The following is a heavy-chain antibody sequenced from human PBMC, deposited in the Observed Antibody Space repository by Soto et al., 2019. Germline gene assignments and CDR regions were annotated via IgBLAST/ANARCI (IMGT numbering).Heavy chain of an antibody. CDR1: GFTFSSYS. CDR2: ISSSSSTI. J-gene: IGHJ4*02. Sequence: GGSLRLSCAASGFTFSSYSMNWVRQAPGKGLEWVSYISSSSSTIYYADSVKGRFTISRDNAKNSLYLQMNSLRAEDMAVYYCARDYCSGGSCYTPGLIDYWGQGTLVTVSS. CDR3: ARDYCSGGSCYTPGLIDY. V-gene: IGHV3-48*01. D-gene: IGHD2-15*01.